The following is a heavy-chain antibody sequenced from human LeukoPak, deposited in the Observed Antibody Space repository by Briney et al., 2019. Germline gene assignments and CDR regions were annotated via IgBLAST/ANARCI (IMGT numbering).Heavy chain of an antibody. J-gene: IGHJ4*02. V-gene: IGHV4-39*01. D-gene: IGHD2-8*02. CDR1: GGSITSRSFY. Sequence: SETLSLTWIVSGGSITSRSFYWGWIRQPPGKGLEWIGSIYYSGTTHYNPSLKSRATLSVDTSKNQFSLNLSSVTAPDTAVYYCARHAWVGRTGFDYWGRGALVTVPS. CDR3: ARHAWVGRTGFDY. CDR2: IYYSGTT.